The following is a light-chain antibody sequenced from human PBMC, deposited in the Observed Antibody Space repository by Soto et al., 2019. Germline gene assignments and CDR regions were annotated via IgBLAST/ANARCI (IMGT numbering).Light chain of an antibody. CDR2: EVS. CDR3: SSYTSSNTLEV. V-gene: IGLV2-14*01. J-gene: IGLJ1*01. CDR1: SVGSSNY. Sequence: QSVRIQPASVSGSPGQSITISCTGTSVGSSNYVSWYQHHPHRAPKLLTYEVSYRPSGVSNRFSGSKSGNTASLTISGLQAEDEADYYCSSYTSSNTLEVFGIGTKVTVL.